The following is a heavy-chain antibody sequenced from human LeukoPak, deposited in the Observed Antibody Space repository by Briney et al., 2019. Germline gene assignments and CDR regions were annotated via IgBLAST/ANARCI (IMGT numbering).Heavy chain of an antibody. Sequence: SETLSLTCTVSGGSINTKAHYWACIRQPPGKGLEWIGSVFYNGNTYYNPSLKSRVAISVDTSKNQFSLRLSSVTAADTAVYYCAKHGEDSTGYYADFFDHCGQGTLITVSS. CDR2: VFYNGNT. J-gene: IGHJ4*02. V-gene: IGHV4-39*01. CDR3: AKHGEDSTGYYADFFDH. D-gene: IGHD3-22*01. CDR1: GGSINTKAHY.